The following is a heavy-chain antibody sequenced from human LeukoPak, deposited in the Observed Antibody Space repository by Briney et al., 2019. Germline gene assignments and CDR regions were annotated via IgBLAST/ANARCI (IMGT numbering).Heavy chain of an antibody. Sequence: PGGSLRLSCAASGFTFSSYSMNWVRQAPGKGLEWVSSISSSSSYIYYADSVKGRFTISRDNAKNSLYLQMNSLRAEDTAVYYCARGSFQGGSSWGLDYWGQGTLVTVSS. D-gene: IGHD6-13*01. CDR3: ARGSFQGGSSWGLDY. CDR2: ISSSSSYI. V-gene: IGHV3-21*01. J-gene: IGHJ4*02. CDR1: GFTFSSYS.